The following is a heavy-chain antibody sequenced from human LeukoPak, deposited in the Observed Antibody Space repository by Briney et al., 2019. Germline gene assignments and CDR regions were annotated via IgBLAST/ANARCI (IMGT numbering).Heavy chain of an antibody. CDR3: ARVGYCSGGSCYRSWFDP. V-gene: IGHV3-11*04. Sequence: GGSLRLSCAASGFTFSDYYMSWIRQAPGKGLEWVSYISSSGSTIYYADSVKGRFTISRDNAKNSLYLQMNSLRAGDTAVYYCARVGYCSGGSCYRSWFDPWGQGTLVTVSS. CDR1: GFTFSDYY. D-gene: IGHD2-15*01. CDR2: ISSSGSTI. J-gene: IGHJ5*02.